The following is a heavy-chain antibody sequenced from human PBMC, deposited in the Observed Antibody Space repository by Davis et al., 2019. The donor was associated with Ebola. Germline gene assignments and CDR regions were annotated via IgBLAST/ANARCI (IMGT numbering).Heavy chain of an antibody. V-gene: IGHV3-49*04. D-gene: IGHD4-23*01. CDR2: VRSKGYGGKT. CDR1: GFTFGDYA. J-gene: IGHJ5*02. CDR3: ARDKVIRTVVIHGEGWFDP. Sequence: GESLKISCTGYGFTFGDYAMNWVRQAPGKGLEWVGFVRSKGYGGKTQYAASVKGRFTISRDDSKNTLYLQMNSLKTEDTAVYYCARDKVIRTVVIHGEGWFDPWGQGTLVTVSS.